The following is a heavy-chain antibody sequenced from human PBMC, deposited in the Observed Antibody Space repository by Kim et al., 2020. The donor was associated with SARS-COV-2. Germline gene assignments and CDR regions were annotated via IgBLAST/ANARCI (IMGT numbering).Heavy chain of an antibody. V-gene: IGHV4-34*01. CDR1: GGSFSGYY. CDR3: ARGRSRERVKYCGGDCYSVFDY. D-gene: IGHD2-21*02. J-gene: IGHJ4*02. Sequence: SETLSLTCAVYGGSFSGYYWSWIRQPPGKGLEWIGEINHSGSTNYNPSLKSRVTISVDTSKNQFSLKLSSVTAADTAVYYCARGRSRERVKYCGGDCYSVFDYWGQGTLVTVSS. CDR2: INHSGST.